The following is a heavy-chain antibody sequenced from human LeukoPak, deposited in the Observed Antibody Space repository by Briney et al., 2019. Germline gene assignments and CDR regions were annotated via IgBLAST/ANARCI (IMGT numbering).Heavy chain of an antibody. CDR1: GYTFTSYA. Sequence: ASVKVSCKASGYTFTSYAMHWVRQALGQRLEWMGWTNAGNGNTKYSQKFQGRVTITRDTSASTAYMELSSLRSEDTAVYYCARMVRGVGYWFDPWGQGTLVTVSS. CDR2: TNAGNGNT. D-gene: IGHD3-10*01. J-gene: IGHJ5*02. CDR3: ARMVRGVGYWFDP. V-gene: IGHV1-3*01.